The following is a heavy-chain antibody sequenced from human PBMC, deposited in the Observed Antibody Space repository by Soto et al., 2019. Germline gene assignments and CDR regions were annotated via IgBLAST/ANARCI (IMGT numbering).Heavy chain of an antibody. D-gene: IGHD2-2*01. J-gene: IGHJ4*02. CDR1: GCTFTSYA. Sequence: ASVKVSCKASGCTFTSYAMHWVRQAPGQRLEWMGWINAGNGNTKYSQKFQGRVTITRDTSASTAYMELSSLRSEDMAVYYFASAGQGSTSDFDHWAQGTQLTVSS. V-gene: IGHV1-3*01. CDR3: ASAGQGSTSDFDH. CDR2: INAGNGNT.